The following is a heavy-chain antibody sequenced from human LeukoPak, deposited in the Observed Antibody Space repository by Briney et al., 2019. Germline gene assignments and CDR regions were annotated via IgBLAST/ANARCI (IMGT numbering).Heavy chain of an antibody. Sequence: KPSETLSLTCTVSGGSISSGDYYWSWIRQPPGKGLEWIGYIYYSGSTYYNPSLKSRVTISVDTSKNQFSLKLSSVTAADTAVYYCARVIGVVPAAVNWFDPWGQGTLVTVSS. D-gene: IGHD2-2*01. J-gene: IGHJ5*02. CDR2: IYYSGST. V-gene: IGHV4-30-4*01. CDR1: GGSISSGDYY. CDR3: ARVIGVVPAAVNWFDP.